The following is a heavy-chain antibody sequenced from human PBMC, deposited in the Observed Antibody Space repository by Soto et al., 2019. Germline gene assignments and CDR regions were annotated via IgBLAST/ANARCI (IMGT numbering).Heavy chain of an antibody. Sequence: GRSLRLSCAASGFTFSNDWMNWVRQGPGKGLEWVSRIISGGTRVTYADSVKGRFTIARDNAKNTLYLEMHSLTAEDTAVYYCARERTSKGGMDVWGQGTTVTVSS. CDR1: GFTFSNDW. J-gene: IGHJ6*02. CDR3: ARERTSKGGMDV. V-gene: IGHV3-74*01. CDR2: IISGGTRV.